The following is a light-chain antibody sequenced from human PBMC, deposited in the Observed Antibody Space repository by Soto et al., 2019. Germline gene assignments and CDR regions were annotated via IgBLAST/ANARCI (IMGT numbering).Light chain of an antibody. Sequence: DIQLTQSPSFLSASVGDRVTITSRASQGISSYLAWYQQKPGKAPKLLIYAASNLQSGVPSRFSGSGSGTEFTLTISSLQPEDFATYYCQQLNSYPITFGQGTRLEIK. CDR1: QGISSY. CDR2: AAS. V-gene: IGKV1-9*01. J-gene: IGKJ5*01. CDR3: QQLNSYPIT.